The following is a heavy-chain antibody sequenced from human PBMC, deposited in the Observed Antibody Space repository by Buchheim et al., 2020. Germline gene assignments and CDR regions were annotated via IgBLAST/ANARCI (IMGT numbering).Heavy chain of an antibody. CDR1: GFTFSSYS. Sequence: EVQLVESGGGLVQPGGSLRLSCAASGFTFSSYSMNWVRQAPGKGLEWVSYISISSSTIYYADSMKGRFTISRDNAKNSLYLQMNSLRAEDTAVYYCARAGDYVWGSYRYTHPDFDYWGQGTL. CDR2: ISISSSTI. CDR3: ARAGDYVWGSYRYTHPDFDY. D-gene: IGHD3-16*02. J-gene: IGHJ4*02. V-gene: IGHV3-48*01.